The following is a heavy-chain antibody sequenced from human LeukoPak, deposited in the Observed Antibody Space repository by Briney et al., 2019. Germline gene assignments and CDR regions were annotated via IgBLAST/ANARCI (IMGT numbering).Heavy chain of an antibody. J-gene: IGHJ4*02. CDR3: ARAGDNYGGNWLYYFDY. D-gene: IGHD4-23*01. Sequence: SVKVSCKASGGTFSSYAISWVRQAPGQGLEWMGRIIPIFGIANYAQKFQGRVAITADKSTSTAYMELSSLRSEDTAVYYCARAGDNYGGNWLYYFDYWGQGTLVTVSS. CDR2: IIPIFGIA. CDR1: GGTFSSYA. V-gene: IGHV1-69*04.